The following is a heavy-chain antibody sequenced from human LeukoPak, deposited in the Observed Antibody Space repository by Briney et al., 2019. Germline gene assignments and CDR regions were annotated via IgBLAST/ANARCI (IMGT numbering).Heavy chain of an antibody. CDR2: INPYTGAA. CDR1: GYTFTENY. J-gene: IGHJ4*02. CDR3: ARGKSGYSP. V-gene: IGHV1-2*02. D-gene: IGHD3-22*01. Sequence: ASVKVSCRASGYTFTENYIHWVRQAPGQGLEWMGLINPYTGAANYTQNFQGRVTMTRDTSVSTAYMHLSGLRSDDTAVYYCARGKSGYSPWGQGTPVTVSS.